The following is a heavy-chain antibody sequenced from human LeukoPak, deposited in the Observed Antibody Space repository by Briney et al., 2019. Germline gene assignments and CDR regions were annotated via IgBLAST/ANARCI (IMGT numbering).Heavy chain of an antibody. CDR1: GGSISTFY. Sequence: SGPTLVKPSETLSLTCTVSGGSISTFYWSWIRQPPGKGLEWIGYIYYKGTANYNPSLKSRVTISVDTSKNQVSLKLSSVTAADTAVYYCARVPYDFWSGYSPYYYYYMDVWGKGTTVTVSS. V-gene: IGHV4-59*01. J-gene: IGHJ6*03. D-gene: IGHD3-3*01. CDR3: ARVPYDFWSGYSPYYYYYMDV. CDR2: IYYKGTA.